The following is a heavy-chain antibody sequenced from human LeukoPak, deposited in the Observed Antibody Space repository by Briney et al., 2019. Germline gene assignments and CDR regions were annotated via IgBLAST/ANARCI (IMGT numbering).Heavy chain of an antibody. D-gene: IGHD1-26*01. CDR3: ARDSSLGGSYYYYMDV. V-gene: IGHV1-2*02. Sequence: ASVTVSCKASGYTFTGYYMHWVRQAPGQGLEWVGWINPNSGGTNYAQKFQGRVTMTRDTSISTAYMELSRLRSDDTAVYYCARDSSLGGSYYYYMDVWGKGTTVTVSS. J-gene: IGHJ6*03. CDR1: GYTFTGYY. CDR2: INPNSGGT.